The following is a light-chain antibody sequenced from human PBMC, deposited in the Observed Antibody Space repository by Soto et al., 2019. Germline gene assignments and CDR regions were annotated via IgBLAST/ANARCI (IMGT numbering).Light chain of an antibody. V-gene: IGKV4-1*01. Sequence: DIVMTQSPDSLAVSLGERATINCKSSQSVIYSANNKNCLAWYQQKPGQPPKLLIYWASTRESGVPARFSGSGSGTDFTPTISSLQAEDVEVYYCQQYLAIPPTLGQGTKVDIK. CDR3: QQYLAIPPT. CDR2: WAS. J-gene: IGKJ1*01. CDR1: QSVIYSANNKNC.